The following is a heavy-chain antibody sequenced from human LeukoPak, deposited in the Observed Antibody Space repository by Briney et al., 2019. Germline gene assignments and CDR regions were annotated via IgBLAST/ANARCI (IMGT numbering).Heavy chain of an antibody. Sequence: SETLSLTCAVSGYSISTGYYWGWIRQPPGKGLEWIGNIWHSGGNYYNPSHKSRVAISLDTSKNQFSLRLTSVTAADTAVYYCARDPSSTGYYWGQGILVIVSS. CDR1: GYSISTGYY. CDR3: ARDPSSTGYY. J-gene: IGHJ4*02. D-gene: IGHD4-17*01. V-gene: IGHV4-38-2*02. CDR2: IWHSGGN.